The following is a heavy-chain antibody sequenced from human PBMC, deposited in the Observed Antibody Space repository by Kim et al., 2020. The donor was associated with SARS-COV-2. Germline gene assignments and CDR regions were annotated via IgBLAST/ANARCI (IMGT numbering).Heavy chain of an antibody. CDR1: GYTFTGYY. D-gene: IGHD3-9*01. V-gene: IGHV1-2*02. Sequence: ASVKVSCKASGYTFTGYYMHWVRQAPGQGLEWMGWINPNSGGTNYAQKFQGRVTMTRDTSISTVYMELSRRRSDDTAVYYCARDGDWSILTGYYNYWGQGTLVTVSS. CDR3: ARDGDWSILTGYYNY. CDR2: INPNSGGT. J-gene: IGHJ4*02.